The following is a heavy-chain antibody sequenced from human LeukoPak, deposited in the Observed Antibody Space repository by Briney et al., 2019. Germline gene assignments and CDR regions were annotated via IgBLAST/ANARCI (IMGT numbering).Heavy chain of an antibody. CDR1: GYTLTDHY. CDR3: ARASGDQVRSAFDY. V-gene: IGHV1-2*02. D-gene: IGHD1-26*01. Sequence: EASVKVSCKASGYTLTDHYIQWVRQAPGQGLEWMGWMNPYTGNSNSEQAFQGRLTMTVDSSINTAYMELSRLISDDTAVYYCARASGDQVRSAFDYWGPGTPVTASS. CDR2: MNPYTGNS. J-gene: IGHJ4*02.